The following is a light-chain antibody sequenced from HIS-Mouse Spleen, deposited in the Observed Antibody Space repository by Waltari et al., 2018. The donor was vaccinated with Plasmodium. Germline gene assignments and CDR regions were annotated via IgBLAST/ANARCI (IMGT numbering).Light chain of an antibody. Sequence: QSALTQPASVSGSPGQSITISCTGTSSDVGGYNYVSWYQQHPGKAPKLMIYDVSNRPSGGSNRFSCSKSGNTAPLTISGLQAEDEADYYCSSYTSSSTLVFGGGTKLTVL. CDR1: SSDVGGYNY. CDR3: SSYTSSSTLV. J-gene: IGLJ2*01. CDR2: DVS. V-gene: IGLV2-14*03.